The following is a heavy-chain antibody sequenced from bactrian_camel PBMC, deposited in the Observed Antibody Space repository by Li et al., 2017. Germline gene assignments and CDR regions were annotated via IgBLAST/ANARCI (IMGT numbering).Heavy chain of an antibody. D-gene: IGHD1*01. V-gene: IGHV3S53*01. CDR1: GYTLNMLC. CDR2: VDSDGST. CDR3: ADGWLVDY. Sequence: HVQLVESGGGLVQTGGSLRLSCAASGYTLNMLCMAWFRQVPGREREGVASVDSDGSTSYTDSVKGRFTISLDSAKNTLYLQMDNLKPEDTATYYCADGWLVDYWGQGTQVTVS. J-gene: IGHJ4*01.